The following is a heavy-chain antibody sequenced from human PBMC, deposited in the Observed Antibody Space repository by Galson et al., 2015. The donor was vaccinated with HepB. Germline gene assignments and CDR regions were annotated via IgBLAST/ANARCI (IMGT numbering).Heavy chain of an antibody. V-gene: IGHV3-30-3*01. CDR3: ARGSDTIFGVVGYYYGMDV. D-gene: IGHD3-3*01. J-gene: IGHJ6*02. Sequence: SLRLSCAASGFTFSSYAMHWVRQAPGKGLEWVAVISYDGSNKYYADSVKGRFTISRDNSKNTLYLQMNSLRAEDTAVYYCARGSDTIFGVVGYYYGMDVWGQGTTVTVSS. CDR1: GFTFSSYA. CDR2: ISYDGSNK.